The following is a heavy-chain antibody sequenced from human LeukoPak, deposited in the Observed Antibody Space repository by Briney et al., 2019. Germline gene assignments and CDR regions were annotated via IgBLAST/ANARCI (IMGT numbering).Heavy chain of an antibody. CDR1: GYIFTNYW. V-gene: IGHV5-51*01. J-gene: IGHJ6*02. Sequence: GESLKISCKSSGYIFTNYWIGWVRQMPGKGLEWMGVIWPGDSDTRYGPSFQGQVTISADKSISTAYLQWSSLEASDSAMYYCARLWFGELGMDVWGQGTTVTVSS. CDR2: IWPGDSDT. D-gene: IGHD3-10*01. CDR3: ARLWFGELGMDV.